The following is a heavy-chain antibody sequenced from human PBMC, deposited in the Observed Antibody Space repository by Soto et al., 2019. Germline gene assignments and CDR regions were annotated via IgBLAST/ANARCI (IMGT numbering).Heavy chain of an antibody. CDR1: GYTFTNYA. V-gene: IGHV1-3*01. Sequence: ASVKVSCKASGYTFTNYAIHWVRQAPGQRLEWMGWINAGNGDTRYSQNLEDRVTISVDKSKNQFSLKLSSVTAADTAVYYCAFRGVITRGDYWGQGTLVTVSS. D-gene: IGHD3-10*01. J-gene: IGHJ4*02. CDR3: AFRGVITRGDY. CDR2: INAGNGDT.